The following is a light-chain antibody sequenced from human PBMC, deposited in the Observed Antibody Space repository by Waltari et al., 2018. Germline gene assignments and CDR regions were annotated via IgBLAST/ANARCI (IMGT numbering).Light chain of an antibody. J-gene: IGKJ1*01. CDR1: QSVRNF. V-gene: IGKV1-39*01. Sequence: DLQMTQSTSSLSASVGDRVTITCRARQSVRNFLNWYQQEPGKAPKLLIYATSSLQTVVPSRFSGSGSGTDFTRSISSLQPEDFAIYFCQQGYMTPRTFGQGTKVEIK. CDR3: QQGYMTPRT. CDR2: ATS.